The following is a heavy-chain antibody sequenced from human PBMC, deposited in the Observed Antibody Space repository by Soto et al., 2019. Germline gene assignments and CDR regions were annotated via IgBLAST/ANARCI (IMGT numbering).Heavy chain of an antibody. V-gene: IGHV3-33*01. CDR1: GFTFSRQA. Sequence: QVQLVESGGGVVQPERSLRLSCAASGFTFSRQAMHWVRQAPGRGLEWVAVIWYHGIDKYYADSVKGRFTISRDNSKNTVYLQMNSLRGEDTAVYDCGTGFLGLCTGGNCPLDSWGLGTLVTVSS. D-gene: IGHD2-15*01. J-gene: IGHJ4*02. CDR3: GTGFLGLCTGGNCPLDS. CDR2: IWYHGIDK.